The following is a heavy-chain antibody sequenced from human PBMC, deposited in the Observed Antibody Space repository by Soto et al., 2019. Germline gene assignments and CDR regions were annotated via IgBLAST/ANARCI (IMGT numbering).Heavy chain of an antibody. J-gene: IGHJ3*02. D-gene: IGHD3-22*01. Sequence: SETLSLTCAVSGGSLSSSAYSWSWIRQPPGKGLEWIGFIYQSGSTYYNPSLKSRVTMSLDRPKNQFSLKLSSVTAADTAVYYCARELLFYDSDGFSWDDAFDIWGQGTMVTVS. CDR2: IYQSGST. CDR1: GGSLSSSAYS. V-gene: IGHV4-30-2*01. CDR3: ARELLFYDSDGFSWDDAFDI.